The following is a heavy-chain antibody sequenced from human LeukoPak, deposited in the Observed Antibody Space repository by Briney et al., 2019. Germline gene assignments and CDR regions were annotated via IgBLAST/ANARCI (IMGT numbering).Heavy chain of an antibody. CDR1: GYTFTSYG. CDR2: ISAYNGNT. J-gene: IGHJ6*03. V-gene: IGHV1-18*01. CDR3: ARDPYYDFWSGYYTGTIDYYYYYYMDV. D-gene: IGHD3-3*01. Sequence: ASVKVSCKASGYTFTSYGISWVRQAPGQGLEWMGWISAYNGNTNYAQKLQGRVTMTTDTSTSTAYMELRSLRSDDTAVYYCARDPYYDFWSGYYTGTIDYYYYYYMDVWGKGTTVTVSS.